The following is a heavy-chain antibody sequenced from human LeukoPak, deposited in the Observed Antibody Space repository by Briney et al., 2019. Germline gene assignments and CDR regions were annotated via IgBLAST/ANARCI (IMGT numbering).Heavy chain of an antibody. CDR1: GYTFTDYY. CDR3: ARGLWFGELFSPYYFDY. Sequence: ASVTVSCKASGYTFTDYYIHWVRQAPGQGLEWMGWINPNSGGTNYAQKFQGRVTMTRDTSISTAYMELSRLRSDDTAVYYCARGLWFGELFSPYYFDYWGQGTLVTVSS. V-gene: IGHV1-2*02. CDR2: INPNSGGT. J-gene: IGHJ4*02. D-gene: IGHD3-10*01.